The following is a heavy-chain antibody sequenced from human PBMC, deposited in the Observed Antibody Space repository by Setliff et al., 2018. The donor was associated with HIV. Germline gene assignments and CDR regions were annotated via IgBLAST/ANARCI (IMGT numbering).Heavy chain of an antibody. CDR1: GGTFSSYV. CDR2: IIPIFGTA. J-gene: IGHJ4*02. CDR3: ARGVSQAYTYGSGAYYYFDF. D-gene: IGHD6-19*01. Sequence: SVKVSCKASGGTFSSYVVSWVRQAPGQGLEWMGGIIPIFGTANYAQKFQGRVTITADESTSTAYMELSSLRSDDTAVYFCARGVSQAYTYGSGAYYYFDFWGLGTLVTVSS. V-gene: IGHV1-69*13.